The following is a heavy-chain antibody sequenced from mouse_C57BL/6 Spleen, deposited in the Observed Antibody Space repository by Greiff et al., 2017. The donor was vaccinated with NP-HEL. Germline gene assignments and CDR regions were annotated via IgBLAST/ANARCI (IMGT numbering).Heavy chain of an antibody. V-gene: IGHV1-53*01. CDR1: GYTFTSYW. CDR3: ARPYSNFPYWYFDV. Sequence: QVQLQQSGTELVKPGASVKLSCKASGYTFTSYWMHWVKQRPGQGLEWIGNINPSNGGTNYNEKFKSKATLTVDKSSSTAYMQLSSLTSEDSAVYYCARPYSNFPYWYFDVWGTGTTVTVSS. D-gene: IGHD2-5*01. J-gene: IGHJ1*03. CDR2: INPSNGGT.